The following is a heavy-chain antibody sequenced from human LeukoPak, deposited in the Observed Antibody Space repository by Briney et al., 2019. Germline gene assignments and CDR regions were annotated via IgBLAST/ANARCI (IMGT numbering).Heavy chain of an antibody. V-gene: IGHV3-9*01. J-gene: IGHJ4*02. Sequence: GRSLRLSCAASGFTFDDYAMNWVRQAPGKGLEWVSGISWNSGSIGYADSVRGRFTISRDNAKNTLYLQMNSLRAEDTAVYYCARDKDWLLYDNWGQGTLVTVSS. CDR1: GFTFDDYA. CDR3: ARDKDWLLYDN. CDR2: ISWNSGSI. D-gene: IGHD3/OR15-3a*01.